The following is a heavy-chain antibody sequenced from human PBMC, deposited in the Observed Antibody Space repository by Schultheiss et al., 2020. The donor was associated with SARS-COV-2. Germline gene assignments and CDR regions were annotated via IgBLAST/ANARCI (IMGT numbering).Heavy chain of an antibody. CDR3: ARAGENADSGYYYYGDRFDP. Sequence: SETLSLTCTVSGGSIRSGDYYWSWIRQPPGKGLEWIGYTYYRGSTYYNPSLKNRVTISVETAKNQFSLNVTSMTAADTAVYYCARAGENADSGYYYYGDRFDPWGQGTLVTVSS. CDR1: GGSIRSGDYY. CDR2: TYYRGST. D-gene: IGHD3-22*01. V-gene: IGHV4-30-4*01. J-gene: IGHJ5*02.